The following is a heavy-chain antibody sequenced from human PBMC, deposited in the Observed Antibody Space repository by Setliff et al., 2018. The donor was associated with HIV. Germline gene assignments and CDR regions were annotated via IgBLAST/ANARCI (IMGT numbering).Heavy chain of an antibody. D-gene: IGHD6-19*01. Sequence: QPGGSLRLSCAASGFTFSSYGMHWVRQAPGKGLEWVAFIRYDGSNKYYADSVKGRFTISRDNSKNTLYLQMNSLRAEDTAVYYCAKDLSSGWYPYFDYWGQGTLVTVSS. J-gene: IGHJ4*02. CDR1: GFTFSSYG. CDR3: AKDLSSGWYPYFDY. V-gene: IGHV3-30*02. CDR2: IRYDGSNK.